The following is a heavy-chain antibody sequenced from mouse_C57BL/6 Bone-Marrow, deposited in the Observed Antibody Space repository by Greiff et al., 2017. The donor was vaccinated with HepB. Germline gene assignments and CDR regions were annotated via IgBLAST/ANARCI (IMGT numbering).Heavy chain of an antibody. CDR3: ARSNFSFYYGSSPYYAMDY. Sequence: EVQLVESGPGLAKPSQTLSLTCSVTGYSITSDYWNWIRKFPGNKLEYMGYISYSGSTYYNPSLKSRISITRDTSKNQYYLQLNSVTTEDTATYYCARSNFSFYYGSSPYYAMDYWGQGTSVTVSS. J-gene: IGHJ4*01. CDR1: GYSITSDY. CDR2: ISYSGST. V-gene: IGHV3-8*01. D-gene: IGHD1-1*01.